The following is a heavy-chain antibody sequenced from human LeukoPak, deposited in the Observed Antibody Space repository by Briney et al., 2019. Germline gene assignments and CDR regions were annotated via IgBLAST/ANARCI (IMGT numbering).Heavy chain of an antibody. D-gene: IGHD2-2*01. V-gene: IGHV4-59*02. CDR3: ARGDFCSSTNCYLRPMDV. CDR2: IYYSGST. CDR1: GGSVSDYY. J-gene: IGHJ6*03. Sequence: SETLSLTCTVSGGSVSDYYWNWIRQPPGKGLEWIGYIYYSGSTTYNPSLKSRVTMSVDTAKNQFSLKLRSVTAADTAVYYCARGDFCSSTNCYLRPMDVWGKGTTVTVSS.